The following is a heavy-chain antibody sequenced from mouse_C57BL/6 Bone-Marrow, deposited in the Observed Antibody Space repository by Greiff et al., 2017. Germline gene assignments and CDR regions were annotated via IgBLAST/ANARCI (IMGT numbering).Heavy chain of an antibody. CDR1: GYTFTSYW. J-gene: IGHJ1*03. CDR3: ATLVTTVVANWYFDV. CDR2: IDPSDSYT. Sequence: QVQLQQPGAELVMPGASVKLSCKASGYTFTSYWMHWVKQRPGQGLEWLGEIDPSDSYTNYNQKFKGKSTLTVDKSSSTAYMQLSSLTSEDSAVYYCATLVTTVVANWYFDVWGTGTTVTVSS. D-gene: IGHD1-1*01. V-gene: IGHV1-69*01.